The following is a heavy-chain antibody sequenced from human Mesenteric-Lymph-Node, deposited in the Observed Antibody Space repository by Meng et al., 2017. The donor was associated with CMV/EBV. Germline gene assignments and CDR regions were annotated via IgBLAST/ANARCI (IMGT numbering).Heavy chain of an antibody. D-gene: IGHD4-11*01. Sequence: GESLKISCAASGFTVSSTYMNWVRQAPGKGLEWVSLSYSGGSGTFYADSVRGRFTISRDDSKNMLYLQMNSLRAEDTALYYCAKGTFSNTVFDYWGQGTLVTVSS. CDR1: GFTVSSTY. J-gene: IGHJ4*02. CDR3: AKGTFSNTVFDY. CDR2: SYSGGSGT. V-gene: IGHV3-23*03.